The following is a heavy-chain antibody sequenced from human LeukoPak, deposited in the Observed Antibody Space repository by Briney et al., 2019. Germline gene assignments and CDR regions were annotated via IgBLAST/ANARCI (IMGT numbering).Heavy chain of an antibody. D-gene: IGHD6-25*01. CDR1: GFTFSSYA. CDR2: ISYDGSNK. V-gene: IGHV3-30-3*01. CDR3: ATFAQQRFDY. J-gene: IGHJ4*02. Sequence: PGGSLRLSCAASGFTFSSYAMHWVRQAPGKGLEWVAVISYDGSNKYYADSVKGRFTISRDNSKNTLYLQMNSLRAEDTAVYCCATFAQQRFDYWGQGTLVTVSS.